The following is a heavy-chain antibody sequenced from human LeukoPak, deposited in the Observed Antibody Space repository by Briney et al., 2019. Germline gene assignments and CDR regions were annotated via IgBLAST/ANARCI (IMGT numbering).Heavy chain of an antibody. CDR1: GYIFTGYY. D-gene: IGHD3-22*01. V-gene: IGHV1-2*04. J-gene: IGHJ4*02. Sequence: ASVRVSCKASGYIFTGYYMHWVRQAPGQGLEWMGWINPNSGGTNYAQKFQGWVTMTRDTSISTAYMELSRLRSDDTAVYYCARYYYHTSGFDYWGQGTLVTVSS. CDR3: ARYYYHTSGFDY. CDR2: INPNSGGT.